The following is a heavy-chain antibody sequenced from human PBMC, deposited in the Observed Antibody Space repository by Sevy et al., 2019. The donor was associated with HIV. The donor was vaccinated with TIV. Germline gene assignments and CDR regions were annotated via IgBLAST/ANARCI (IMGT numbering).Heavy chain of an antibody. Sequence: ASVKDSCKASGGTFSSYAISWVRQAPGQGLEWMGGIIPIFGTANYAQKFQGRVTITADKSTSTAYMELSSLRSEDTAVYYCSTLRVGATPYYYMDVWGKGTTVTVSS. D-gene: IGHD1-26*01. CDR2: IIPIFGTA. J-gene: IGHJ6*03. CDR3: STLRVGATPYYYMDV. V-gene: IGHV1-69*06. CDR1: GGTFSSYA.